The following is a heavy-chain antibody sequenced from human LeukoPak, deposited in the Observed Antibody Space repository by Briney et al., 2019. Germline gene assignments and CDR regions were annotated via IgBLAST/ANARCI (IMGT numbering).Heavy chain of an antibody. CDR3: AREKYYDFWSGPFDP. D-gene: IGHD3-3*01. Sequence: SETLSLTCTVSGGSISSGSYYWSWIRQPAGKGLEWIGRIYTSGSTNYNPSLKSRVTISVDTSKNQFSLKLSSVTAADTAVYYCAREKYYDFWSGPFDPWGQGTLVTVSS. CDR2: IYTSGST. J-gene: IGHJ5*02. CDR1: GGSISSGSYY. V-gene: IGHV4-61*02.